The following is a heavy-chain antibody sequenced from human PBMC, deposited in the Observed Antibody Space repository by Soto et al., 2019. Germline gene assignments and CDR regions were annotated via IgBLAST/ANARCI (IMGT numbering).Heavy chain of an antibody. V-gene: IGHV1-18*04. CDR1: GYTFTSYG. Sequence: QVQLVQSGAEVKKPGASVKVSCKASGYTFTSYGISWVRQAPGQGLEWMGWISAYNGNTNYAQKLQGRVTMTTDTPTSTACMELRSLRSDDTAVYYCARSGYYYDSSGYYYFDYWGQGTLVTVSS. J-gene: IGHJ4*02. D-gene: IGHD3-22*01. CDR3: ARSGYYYDSSGYYYFDY. CDR2: ISAYNGNT.